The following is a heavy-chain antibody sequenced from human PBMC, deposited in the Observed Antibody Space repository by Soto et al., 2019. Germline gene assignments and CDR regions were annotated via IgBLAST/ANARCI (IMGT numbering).Heavy chain of an antibody. Sequence: ELQLLESGGGLVQPGGSLRLSCAASGFTFSSYAMNFVRRTPEKGLEWVSSIIGTGVDKYYANSVRGRFTISRDNSKKTLDLQKIRLRIEDTAVYYCAKGFLGSCRGVLCYPVDCWGQGTPVTVSS. CDR2: IIGTGVDK. D-gene: IGHD2-15*01. V-gene: IGHV3-23*01. J-gene: IGHJ4*02. CDR1: GFTFSSYA. CDR3: AKGFLGSCRGVLCYPVDC.